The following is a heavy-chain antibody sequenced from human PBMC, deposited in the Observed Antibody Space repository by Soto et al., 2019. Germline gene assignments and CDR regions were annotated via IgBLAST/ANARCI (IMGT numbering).Heavy chain of an antibody. CDR3: ARRLYYDSSGFEGGGMDV. CDR1: CSSISSTSYY. Sequence: SETLSLTCTLSCSSISSTSYYWGWIRQPPGKGLEWIGSIYYSGSTYYNPSLKSRVTISVDTSKNQFSLKLSSVTAADTAVYYCARRLYYDSSGFEGGGMDVWGQGTTVT. J-gene: IGHJ6*02. CDR2: IYYSGST. V-gene: IGHV4-39*01. D-gene: IGHD3-22*01.